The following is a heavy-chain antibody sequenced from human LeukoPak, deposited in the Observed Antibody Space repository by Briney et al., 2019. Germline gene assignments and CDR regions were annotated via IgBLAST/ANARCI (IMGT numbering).Heavy chain of an antibody. CDR2: TYNSGNT. J-gene: IGHJ3*01. V-gene: IGHV4-31*03. CDR1: GGSISISGFY. D-gene: IGHD6-19*01. CDR3: ARSSGWRDAFDF. Sequence: SETLSLTCSVSGGSISISGFYWHWIRQLPGKGLEWIGYTYNSGNTYYNPSFGGRVTISTDTSMNQFFLKSHSVTAADTAVYYCARSSGWRDAFDFWGRGTMVTVSS.